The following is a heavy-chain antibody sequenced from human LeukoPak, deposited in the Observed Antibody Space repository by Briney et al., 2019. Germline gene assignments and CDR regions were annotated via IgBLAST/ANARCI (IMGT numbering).Heavy chain of an antibody. CDR1: GFTFSNAW. J-gene: IGHJ4*02. Sequence: GGSLRLSCAASGFTFSNAWMSWVRQAPGKGLEWVGRIKSKTDGGTTDYAAPVKGRFTISRDDSKNTLYLQMNSLRAEDTAVYYCAKDRDTGNFDYWGQGTLVTVSS. CDR2: IKSKTDGGTT. V-gene: IGHV3-15*01. CDR3: AKDRDTGNFDY. D-gene: IGHD5-18*01.